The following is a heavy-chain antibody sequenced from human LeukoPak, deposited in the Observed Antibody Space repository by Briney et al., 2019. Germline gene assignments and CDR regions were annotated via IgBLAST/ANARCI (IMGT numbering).Heavy chain of an antibody. CDR1: GFTFSDAW. CDR3: TTRRQDGW. J-gene: IGHJ4*02. CDR2: IKSKIDGGTI. D-gene: IGHD2-15*01. V-gene: IGHV3-15*01. Sequence: GRSLRLSCVASGFTFSDAWMSWVRQAPGKGLEWAGRIKSKIDGGTIDYAAPVKGRFTISRDDSRNTLYLQMNSLKTEDTAVYYCTTRRQDGWWGQGTLVTVSS.